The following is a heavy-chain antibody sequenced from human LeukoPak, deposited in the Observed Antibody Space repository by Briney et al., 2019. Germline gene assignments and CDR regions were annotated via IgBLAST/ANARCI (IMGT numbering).Heavy chain of an antibody. CDR1: GGSFSGYY. V-gene: IGHV4-34*01. CDR2: INHSGST. J-gene: IGHJ5*02. Sequence: PSETLSLTCAVYGGSFSGYYWSWIRQPPGKGLEWIGEINHSGSTNYNPSLKSRVTISVDTSKNQFSLKLSSVTAADTAVYYCARGLYDILTGYYLGGNWFDPWGQGTLVTVSS. CDR3: ARGLYDILTGYYLGGNWFDP. D-gene: IGHD3-9*01.